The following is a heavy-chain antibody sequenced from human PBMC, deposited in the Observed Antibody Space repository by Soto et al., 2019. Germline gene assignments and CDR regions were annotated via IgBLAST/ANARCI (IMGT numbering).Heavy chain of an antibody. J-gene: IGHJ4*02. V-gene: IGHV4-31*03. D-gene: IGHD2-2*01. Sequence: SETLSLTCIVSGASITSGNSYWTWIRQHPGKGLEWMGYIDFSGSPYYNPSLRSRVSIGRDTSKNQFSLQLTSMAAADTAMYFCARGCSTITCSQNDVWGQGSQVTVA. CDR1: GASITSGNSY. CDR3: ARGCSTITCSQNDV. CDR2: IDFSGSP.